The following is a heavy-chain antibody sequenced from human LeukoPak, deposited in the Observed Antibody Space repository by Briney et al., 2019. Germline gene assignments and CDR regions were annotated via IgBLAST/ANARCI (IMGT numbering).Heavy chain of an antibody. CDR2: ISGSGGST. V-gene: IGHV3-23*01. CDR1: GFTFSSYA. D-gene: IGHD3-22*01. Sequence: GGSLRLPCAASGFTFSSYAMSWVRQAPGKGLEWVSAISGSGGSTYYADSVKGRFTISRDNSKNTLYLQMNSLRAEDTAVYYCAKVWEITMIVVVAQEAYFDYWGQGTLVTVSS. CDR3: AKVWEITMIVVVAQEAYFDY. J-gene: IGHJ4*02.